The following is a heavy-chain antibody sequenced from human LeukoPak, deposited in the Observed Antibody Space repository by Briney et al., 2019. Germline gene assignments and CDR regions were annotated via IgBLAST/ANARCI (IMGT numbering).Heavy chain of an antibody. CDR1: GFTFSGSA. CDR3: TRLRADGGNSYYFYGLDV. D-gene: IGHD4-23*01. J-gene: IGHJ6*02. V-gene: IGHV3-73*01. CDR2: IRSEGYTYAT. Sequence: GGSLRLSCAASGFTFSGSALHWVRQASGKGLEWVGRIRSEGYTYATAYAASVKGRFTISRDDSKSTAYLQMNSLKTEDTAVYYCTRLRADGGNSYYFYGLDVWGLGTTVTVSS.